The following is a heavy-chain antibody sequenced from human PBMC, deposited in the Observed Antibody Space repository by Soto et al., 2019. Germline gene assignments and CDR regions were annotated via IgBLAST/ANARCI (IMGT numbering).Heavy chain of an antibody. CDR3: ARYTGSSPRDYYYGMDV. J-gene: IGHJ6*02. CDR2: IYPGDSDT. V-gene: IGHV5-51*01. D-gene: IGHD6-6*01. CDR1: GYSFTSYW. Sequence: GESLKISCKGSGYSFTSYWVGWVRQTPGKGLEWMGIIYPGDSDTRYSPSFQGQVTISADKSISTAYLQWSSLKASDTAMYYCARYTGSSPRDYYYGMDVWGQGTTVTVSS.